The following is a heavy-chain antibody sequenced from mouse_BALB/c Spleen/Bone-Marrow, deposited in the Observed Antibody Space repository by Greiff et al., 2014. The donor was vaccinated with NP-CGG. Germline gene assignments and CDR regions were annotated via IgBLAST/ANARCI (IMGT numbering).Heavy chain of an antibody. J-gene: IGHJ3*01. V-gene: IGHV1S29*02. Sequence: EVKLMESGPELLKPGASVKISCKASGYTFTDYNMHWVKQSHGKSLEWIGYIYPYNGVTAYNQKFKSKATLTVDNSFSTAYMEFRSLTSEDSAVYYCARIYYGYEFTYWGQGTLVTVSA. CDR2: IYPYNGVT. CDR1: GYTFTDYN. D-gene: IGHD2-2*01. CDR3: ARIYYGYEFTY.